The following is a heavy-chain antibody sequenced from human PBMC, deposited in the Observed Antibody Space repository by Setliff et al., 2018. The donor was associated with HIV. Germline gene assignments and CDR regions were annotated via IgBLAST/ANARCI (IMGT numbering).Heavy chain of an antibody. J-gene: IGHJ4*02. CDR2: ISSSGSTI. D-gene: IGHD1-26*01. Sequence: GGSLRLSCAASGFTFSSYWMNWVRQAPGKGLEWVSYISSSGSTIYYADSVKGRFTISRDNAKNSLYLQMNSLRAEDTAVYYCAGGSGSSKDYWGQGTLVTVSS. CDR3: AGGSGSSKDY. CDR1: GFTFSSYW. V-gene: IGHV3-48*03.